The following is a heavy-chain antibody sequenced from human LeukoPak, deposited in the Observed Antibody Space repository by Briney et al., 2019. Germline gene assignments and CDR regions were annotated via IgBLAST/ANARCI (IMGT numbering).Heavy chain of an antibody. CDR1: GFTFSSYG. J-gene: IGHJ4*02. Sequence: PGGSLRLSCAASGFTFSSYGMHWVRQAPGKGLEWVSVISYDGSNKYYADSVKARFTISRDNSKNTLYLQMNSLRAEDTAVYYCAKDSPRVVMTANLDYWGQGTLATVSS. CDR2: ISYDGSNK. D-gene: IGHD2-21*02. CDR3: AKDSPRVVMTANLDY. V-gene: IGHV3-30*18.